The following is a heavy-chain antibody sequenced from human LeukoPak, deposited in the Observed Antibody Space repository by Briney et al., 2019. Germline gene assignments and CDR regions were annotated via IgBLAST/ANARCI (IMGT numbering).Heavy chain of an antibody. J-gene: IGHJ4*02. Sequence: SETLSLTCAVYGGSFSGYYWSWIRQPPGKGLEWIGEINHSGSTNYNPSLKSRVTISVDTSKNQFSLKLSSVTAADTAVYYCARGRYVVSESGWYELRGLYYFDYWGQGTLVTVSS. V-gene: IGHV4-34*01. D-gene: IGHD6-19*01. CDR2: INHSGST. CDR1: GGSFSGYY. CDR3: ARGRYVVSESGWYELRGLYYFDY.